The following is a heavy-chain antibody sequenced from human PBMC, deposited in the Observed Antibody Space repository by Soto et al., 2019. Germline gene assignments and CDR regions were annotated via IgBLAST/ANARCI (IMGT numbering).Heavy chain of an antibody. D-gene: IGHD5-18*01. CDR1: GFTFSGSA. Sequence: GESLKISCAASGFTFSGSAMHWVRQASGKGLEWVGRIRSKANSYATAYAASVKGRFTISRDDSKNTAYLQMNSLKTEDTAVYYCTRPGNTENFDYWGQGTLVTVSS. V-gene: IGHV3-73*01. CDR3: TRPGNTENFDY. J-gene: IGHJ4*02. CDR2: IRSKANSYAT.